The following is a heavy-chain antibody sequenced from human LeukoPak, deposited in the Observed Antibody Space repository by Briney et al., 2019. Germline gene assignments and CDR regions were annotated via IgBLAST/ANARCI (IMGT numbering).Heavy chain of an antibody. CDR3: AKGTTPSVVTKIAY. CDR2: ISGSGGST. Sequence: GGSLRLSCAASGFTFSTYAMSWVRQAPGKGLEWVSVISGSGGSTYYADSVKGRFTISRDNSKNTLYLQMNSLRAEDTAVYYCAKGTTPSVVTKIAYWGQGTLLTVSS. CDR1: GFTFSTYA. J-gene: IGHJ4*02. D-gene: IGHD1-1*01. V-gene: IGHV3-23*01.